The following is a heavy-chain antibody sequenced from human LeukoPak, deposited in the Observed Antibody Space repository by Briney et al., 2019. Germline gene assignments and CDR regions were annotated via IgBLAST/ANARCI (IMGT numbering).Heavy chain of an antibody. CDR1: GFTASSMY. V-gene: IGHV3-66*01. D-gene: IGHD6-13*01. Sequence: GGSLRLSCAASGFTASSMYVSWVRQAPGDGLGWVSVFCRGVTTYYADSVEGRFTISRDNSKNTLYLQLNSLRVEDTAVYYCARGSIGAAGRFDSWGQGTLVAVAS. J-gene: IGHJ4*02. CDR2: FCRGVTT. CDR3: ARGSIGAAGRFDS.